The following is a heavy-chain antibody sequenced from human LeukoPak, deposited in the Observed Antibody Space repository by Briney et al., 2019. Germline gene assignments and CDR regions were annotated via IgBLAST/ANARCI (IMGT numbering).Heavy chain of an antibody. D-gene: IGHD2-2*01. CDR3: ARDVPAGYYYMDV. Sequence: PGGSLRLFCESWGFIYHHYSIHWARQAWRKALECGSLISWDGGSTYYADSVKGRFTICRDNSKNSLYLQMNSLRAEDTALYYCARDVPAGYYYMDVWGKGTTVTVSS. CDR2: ISWDGGST. J-gene: IGHJ6*03. V-gene: IGHV3-43D*03. CDR1: GFIYHHYS.